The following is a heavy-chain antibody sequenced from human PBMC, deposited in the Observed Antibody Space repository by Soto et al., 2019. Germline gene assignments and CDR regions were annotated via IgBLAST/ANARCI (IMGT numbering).Heavy chain of an antibody. D-gene: IGHD2-2*01. CDR3: ARGSTRGHDY. V-gene: IGHV3-74*01. J-gene: IGHJ4*02. Sequence: EVQLVESGGGLVQPGGSLRLSCTASGFTFSDYWMHWVRQAPGKGLVWVSRVNSDGTTTDYADYVKGRFTISRDNAKNTLFLQVNSLRAEDTAVYYCARGSTRGHDYWGQGTLVTVSS. CDR2: VNSDGTTT. CDR1: GFTFSDYW.